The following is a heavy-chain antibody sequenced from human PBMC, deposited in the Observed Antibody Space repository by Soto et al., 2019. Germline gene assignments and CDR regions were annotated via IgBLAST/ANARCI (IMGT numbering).Heavy chain of an antibody. Sequence: ASVKVSCKASGYTFTGYYMHWVRQAPGQGLEWMGWINPNSGGTNYAQKFQGWVTMTRDTSISTAYMELSRLRSDDTAVYYCARAHPLWFGELGNFDYWGQGTLVTVSS. J-gene: IGHJ4*02. CDR3: ARAHPLWFGELGNFDY. CDR2: INPNSGGT. CDR1: GYTFTGYY. D-gene: IGHD3-10*01. V-gene: IGHV1-2*04.